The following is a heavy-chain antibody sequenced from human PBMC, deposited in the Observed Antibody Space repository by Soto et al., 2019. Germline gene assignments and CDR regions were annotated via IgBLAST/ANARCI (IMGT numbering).Heavy chain of an antibody. CDR1: GYTFTRYS. V-gene: IGHV1-3*01. D-gene: IGHD6-19*01. CDR3: ARGGVYTSAWYGGDY. CDR2: INVGTGRT. J-gene: IGHJ4*02. Sequence: VQLVQSGAEVKKPVASVKVSCRASGYTFTRYSIIWVRQAPGQKIEWMGWINVGTGRTEYSQRTQGRVTITRDTSASTAYIELNNLSSEDTAVYYCARGGVYTSAWYGGDYWGQGTQVVVSS.